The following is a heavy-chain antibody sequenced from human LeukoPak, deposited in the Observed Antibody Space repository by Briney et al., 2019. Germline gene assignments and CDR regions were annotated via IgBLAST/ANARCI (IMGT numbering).Heavy chain of an antibody. J-gene: IGHJ4*02. Sequence: SETLSLTCTVSGGSISSGGYYWSWIRQHPGTGVEWIGYIYYSGSTYYNPSLKSRVTISVDTSKNQFSLKLSSVTAADTAVYYCARGTPAPAFFFDYWGQGTLVTVSS. CDR3: ARGTPAPAFFFDY. CDR2: IYYSGST. CDR1: GGSISSGGYY. V-gene: IGHV4-31*03. D-gene: IGHD2-2*01.